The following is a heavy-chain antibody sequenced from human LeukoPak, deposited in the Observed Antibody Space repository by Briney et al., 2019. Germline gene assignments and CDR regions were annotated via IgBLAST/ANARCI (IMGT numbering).Heavy chain of an antibody. CDR1: GGSISSSSYY. D-gene: IGHD4-17*01. J-gene: IGHJ4*02. CDR3: VSLSDYGDQLLY. CDR2: IYYMGST. Sequence: SETPSLTCTVSGGSISSSSYYWGGIRQPGGKGLEWIGSIYYMGSTYYNPSLKSRVTISVDTSKNQFSLKLSSVTAADTAVYYCVSLSDYGDQLLYWGEGTLLTVSS. V-gene: IGHV4-39*01.